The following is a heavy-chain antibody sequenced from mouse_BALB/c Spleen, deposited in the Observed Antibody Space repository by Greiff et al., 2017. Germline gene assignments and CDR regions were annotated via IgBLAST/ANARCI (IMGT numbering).Heavy chain of an antibody. CDR1: GYSITSGYY. V-gene: IGHV3-6*02. D-gene: IGHD2-4*01. CDR3: ARDEGLRRGLAY. CDR2: ISYDGSN. Sequence: EVQRVESGPGLVKPSQSLSLTCSVTGYSITSGYYWNWIRQFPGNKLEWMGYISYDGSNNYNPSLKNRISITRDTSKNQFFLKLNSVTTEDTATYYCARDEGLRRGLAYWGQGTLVTVSA. J-gene: IGHJ3*01.